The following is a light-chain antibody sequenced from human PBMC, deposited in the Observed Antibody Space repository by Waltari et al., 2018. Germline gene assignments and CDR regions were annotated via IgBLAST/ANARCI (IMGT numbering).Light chain of an antibody. CDR3: QQLDSYPIT. J-gene: IGKJ5*01. CDR2: VAS. CDR1: QGIRKS. V-gene: IGKV1-9*01. Sequence: TQLTQSPSSLSASVGDSVTITCRASQGIRKSLAWYQQKPGHAPKVLIDVASTLQSGVPSRFSASGSGTDFTLTISSLQPEDFATYYCQQLDSYPITFGQGTRLDIK.